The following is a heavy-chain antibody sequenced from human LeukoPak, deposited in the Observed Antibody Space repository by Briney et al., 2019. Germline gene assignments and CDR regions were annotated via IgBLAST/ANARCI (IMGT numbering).Heavy chain of an antibody. J-gene: IGHJ4*02. V-gene: IGHV3-23*01. D-gene: IGHD1-26*01. CDR2: INNSGGST. CDR3: ARKYSGTNPFDY. CDR1: GFTFSSYS. Sequence: GGSLRLSCAASGFTFSSYSMNWVRQAPGKGLEWVSIINNSGGSTYYADSVKGRFTISRDLSKNTLYLQMNSLRAEDTALYYCARKYSGTNPFDYWGQGTLVTVSS.